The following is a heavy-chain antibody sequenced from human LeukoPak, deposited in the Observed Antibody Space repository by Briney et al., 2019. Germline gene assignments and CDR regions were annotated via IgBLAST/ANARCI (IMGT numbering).Heavy chain of an antibody. J-gene: IGHJ4*02. CDR2: IRYDASNK. Sequence: GGSLRLSCAATGFTFSTFGMHWVRQPPGKGLEWVAFIRYDASNKYYEDSVKGRFTISRDNSKNEVYLEMSRLRPEDSALYYCVKDDFDDAHDAWGRGTLVTVSS. V-gene: IGHV3-30*02. CDR3: VKDDFDDAHDA. D-gene: IGHD3/OR15-3a*01. CDR1: GFTFSTFG.